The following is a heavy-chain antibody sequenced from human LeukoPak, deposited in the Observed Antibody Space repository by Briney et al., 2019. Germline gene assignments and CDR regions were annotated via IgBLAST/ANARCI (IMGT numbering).Heavy chain of an antibody. V-gene: IGHV1-46*01. Sequence: ASVKVSCKASGYTFTSYYMHWVRQAPGQGLEWMGIINPSGGSTSYAQKFQGRVTMTRDTSTSTVYMEVRSLRSDDTAVYYCAREVGRGFDYWGQGTLVTVSS. D-gene: IGHD1-26*01. CDR3: AREVGRGFDY. J-gene: IGHJ4*02. CDR2: INPSGGST. CDR1: GYTFTSYY.